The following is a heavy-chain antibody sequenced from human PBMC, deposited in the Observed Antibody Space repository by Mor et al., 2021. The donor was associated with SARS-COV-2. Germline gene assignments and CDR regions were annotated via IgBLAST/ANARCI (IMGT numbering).Heavy chain of an antibody. CDR2: ISSSSSTI. J-gene: IGHJ6*02. Sequence: LEWVSYISSSSSTIYYADSVKGRFTISRDNAKNSLYLQMNSLRDEDTAVYYCARDQAPIVVVPAAMFGPYYYYGMDVWGQGTTVTVSS. V-gene: IGHV3-48*02. D-gene: IGHD2-2*01. CDR3: ARDQAPIVVVPAAMFGPYYYYGMDV.